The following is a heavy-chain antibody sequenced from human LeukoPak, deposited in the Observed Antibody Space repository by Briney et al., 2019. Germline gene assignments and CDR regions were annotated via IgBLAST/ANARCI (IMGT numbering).Heavy chain of an antibody. CDR1: GFTFSSYA. J-gene: IGHJ4*02. CDR3: ARGGDYVVAGYY. CDR2: VYRGGST. V-gene: IGHV3-66*01. D-gene: IGHD4-17*01. Sequence: PGGSLRLSCAASGFTFSSYAMSWVRQAPGKGLEWVSVVYRGGSTDYADSVNGRFTISRDNSKNMLFLQMNSLRAEDTAVYYCARGGDYVVAGYYWGQGTLVTVSS.